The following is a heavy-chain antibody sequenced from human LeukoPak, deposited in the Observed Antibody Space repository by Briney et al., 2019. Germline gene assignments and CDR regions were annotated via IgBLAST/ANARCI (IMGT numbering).Heavy chain of an antibody. D-gene: IGHD1-14*01. Sequence: PSETLSLTCAVYGGSFSGYYWSWIRQPPGKGLEWIGEINHSGSTNYNPSLKSRVTISVDTSKNQFSLKLSSVTAADTAVYYCASGTTYYYYMDVWGKGTTVTVPS. CDR1: GGSFSGYY. V-gene: IGHV4-34*01. CDR2: INHSGST. CDR3: ASGTTYYYYMDV. J-gene: IGHJ6*03.